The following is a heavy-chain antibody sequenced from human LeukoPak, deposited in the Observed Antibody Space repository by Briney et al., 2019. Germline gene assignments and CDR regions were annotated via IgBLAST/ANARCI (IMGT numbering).Heavy chain of an antibody. V-gene: IGHV4-39*01. CDR2: IYYSGST. Sequence: SETLSLTCTVSGGSISSSSYCWGWIRQPPGKGLEWIGSIYYSGSTYYNPSLKSRVTISVDTSKNQFSLKLSSVTAADTAVYYCARAPKWIDFWSGLSASYFDYWGQGTLVTVSS. D-gene: IGHD3-3*01. J-gene: IGHJ4*02. CDR1: GGSISSSSYC. CDR3: ARAPKWIDFWSGLSASYFDY.